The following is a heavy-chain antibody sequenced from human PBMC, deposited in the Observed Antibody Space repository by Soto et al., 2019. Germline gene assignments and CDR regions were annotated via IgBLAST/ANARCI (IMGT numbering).Heavy chain of an antibody. CDR2: IIYSGSA. CDR3: VSGGSCYFAWFDP. J-gene: IGHJ5*02. CDR1: GGSISSSDYF. Sequence: PSETLSLTCTVSGGSISSSDYFWGWIRQPPGKGLEWIGNIIYSGSASYHPSLKSRVTISVDTSKNQVSLKLNSVTAADTAVYICVSGGSCYFAWFDPWGQRTLVTVSS. V-gene: IGHV4-39*01. D-gene: IGHD2-15*01.